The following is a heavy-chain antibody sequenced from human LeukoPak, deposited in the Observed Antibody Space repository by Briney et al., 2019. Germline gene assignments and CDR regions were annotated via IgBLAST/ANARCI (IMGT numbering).Heavy chain of an antibody. V-gene: IGHV3-30*04. CDR2: ISYDGSNK. D-gene: IGHD3-22*01. J-gene: IGHJ4*02. CDR1: GFTFSSYA. CDR3: ARDPSYDSSGSLLIDY. Sequence: GGSLRLSCATSGFTFSSYAMHWVRQAPGKGLEWVAVISYDGSNKYYADSVKGRFTISRDNSKNTLYLQMNSLRAEDTAVYYCARDPSYDSSGSLLIDYWGQGTLVTVSS.